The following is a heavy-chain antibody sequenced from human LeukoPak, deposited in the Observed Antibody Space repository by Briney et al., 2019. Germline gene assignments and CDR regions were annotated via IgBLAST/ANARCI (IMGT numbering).Heavy chain of an antibody. Sequence: SETLSLTCTVSGGSITTYYWSWIRQSPGKGLEWIGYIDYSGSTNHNPSLKSRVTISIDTSKNQFSLKLNSVTTADTAVYHCARVGMGSFDIWGQGTMVTVSS. CDR1: GGSITTYY. J-gene: IGHJ3*02. CDR3: ARVGMGSFDI. CDR2: IDYSGST. V-gene: IGHV4-59*01. D-gene: IGHD7-27*01.